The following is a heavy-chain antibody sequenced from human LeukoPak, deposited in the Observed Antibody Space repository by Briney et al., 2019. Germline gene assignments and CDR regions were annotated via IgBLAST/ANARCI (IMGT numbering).Heavy chain of an antibody. V-gene: IGHV1-69*01. Sequence: SVKVSCKASGATFSSYAISWVRQAPGQGLEWMGGVIPIFGTAHYAQKFQGRITITADESTSTAYMELSSLRSEDTAVYYCARDPRESYYYYGMDVWGQGTTVTVSS. CDR2: VIPIFGTA. CDR1: GATFSSYA. J-gene: IGHJ6*02. CDR3: ARDPRESYYYYGMDV.